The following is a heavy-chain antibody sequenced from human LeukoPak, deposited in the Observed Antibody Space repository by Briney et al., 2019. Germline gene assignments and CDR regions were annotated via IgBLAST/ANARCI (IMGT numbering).Heavy chain of an antibody. CDR1: GFSFDEYA. CDR3: ARARSTGYYVADY. Sequence: GGPLRLSCAASGFSFDEYAMHWVSQAPGKGLEWVALITGDGEKTYYVDSVKGRFTISRDNAKNSLYLQMNSLRAEDTALYYCARARSTGYYVADYWGQGTLVTVSS. D-gene: IGHD3-9*01. J-gene: IGHJ4*02. V-gene: IGHV3-43*02. CDR2: ITGDGEKT.